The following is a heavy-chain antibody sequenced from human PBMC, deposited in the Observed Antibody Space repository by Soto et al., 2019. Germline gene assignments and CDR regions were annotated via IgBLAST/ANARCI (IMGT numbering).Heavy chain of an antibody. J-gene: IGHJ6*04. CDR3: ARGSRSGNVED. CDR1: GGSFSGYY. V-gene: IGHV4-34*01. D-gene: IGHD3-22*01. Sequence: SETLSLTCAVYGGSFSGYYWSWIRQPPGKGLEWIGEINHSGSTNYNPSLKSRVTISVDTSKNQFSLKLSSVTAADTAVYYCARGSRSGNVEDWGEGTSVSVPS. CDR2: INHSGST.